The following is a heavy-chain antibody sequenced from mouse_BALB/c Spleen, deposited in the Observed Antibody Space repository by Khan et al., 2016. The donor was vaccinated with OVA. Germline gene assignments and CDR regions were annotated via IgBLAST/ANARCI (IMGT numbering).Heavy chain of an antibody. D-gene: IGHD2-14*01. J-gene: IGHJ3*01. V-gene: IGHV1-26*01. CDR2: VNPKTGGT. CDR1: GYSFTLYY. CDR3: ARGYDFFAY. Sequence: VQLKESGPDLVKPGASVKISCKASGYSFTLYYMTWVRQSHGKSLEWIGRVNPKTGGTDYTQDFKGKAILTVDKSSNTAYMDLRSLTSEDSAVYYCARGYDFFAYWGQGTLVTVSA.